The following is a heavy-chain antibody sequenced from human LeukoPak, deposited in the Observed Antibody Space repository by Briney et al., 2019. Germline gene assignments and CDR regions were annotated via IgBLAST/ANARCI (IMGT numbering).Heavy chain of an antibody. D-gene: IGHD5-12*01. J-gene: IGHJ4*02. Sequence: GGSLRLSCAASGFIFRIYGMHWVRQAPGKGLEWVAVISYDGSNKYYTDSVKGRFTISRDNSKNTLYLQMNSLRAEDTAVYYCAKDRTAGYDGLVDYWGQGTLVTVSS. CDR2: ISYDGSNK. CDR1: GFIFRIYG. CDR3: AKDRTAGYDGLVDY. V-gene: IGHV3-30*18.